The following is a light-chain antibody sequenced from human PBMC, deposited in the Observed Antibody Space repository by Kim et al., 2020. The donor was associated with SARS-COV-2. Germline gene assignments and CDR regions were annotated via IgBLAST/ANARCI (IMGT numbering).Light chain of an antibody. Sequence: VAPGQAASITCSGDKLGDKYACWYQQKPGQSPVLVIYQDSKRPSGIPERFSGSNSGNTATLTISGTQAMDEADYYCQAWDSSTAVFGGGTQLTVL. CDR1: KLGDKY. CDR3: QAWDSSTAV. J-gene: IGLJ3*02. V-gene: IGLV3-1*01. CDR2: QDS.